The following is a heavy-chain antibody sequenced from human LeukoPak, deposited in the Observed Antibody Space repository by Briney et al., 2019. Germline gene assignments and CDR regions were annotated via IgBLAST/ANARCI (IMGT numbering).Heavy chain of an antibody. D-gene: IGHD3-3*01. CDR3: ARRSDYYDYWSVYYYMDV. V-gene: IGHV1-8*01. Sequence: ASVKVSCKASGYTFISYDINWVRQATGQGLERMGWMNPNSGNAGYAQKFQGRVTMTRNTSISTAYMELSSLRSEDTAVYFCARRSDYYDYWSVYYYMDVWGKGTTVTVSS. J-gene: IGHJ6*03. CDR2: MNPNSGNA. CDR1: GYTFISYD.